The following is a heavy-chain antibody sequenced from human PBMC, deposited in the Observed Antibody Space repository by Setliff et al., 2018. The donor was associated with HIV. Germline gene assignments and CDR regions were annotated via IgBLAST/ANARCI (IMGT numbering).Heavy chain of an antibody. CDR3: ARAGWIPLFDY. J-gene: IGHJ4*02. D-gene: IGHD5-18*01. CDR2: INPSGGST. CDR1: GYIFISYY. Sequence: RASVKVSCKASGYIFISYYMHWVRQAPGQGLEWMGIINPSGGSTSYPQKFQGRVTMTRDTSTSTVYMELSSLRSEDTAVYYCARAGWIPLFDYWGQGTLVTVSS. V-gene: IGHV1-46*01.